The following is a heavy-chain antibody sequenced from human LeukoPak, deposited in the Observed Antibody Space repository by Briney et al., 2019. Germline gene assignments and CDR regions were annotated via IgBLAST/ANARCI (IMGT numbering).Heavy chain of an antibody. J-gene: IGHJ4*02. Sequence: GASVKVSCKASGGTISSYAISWVRQAPGQGLEWMGGIIPIFGTANYAQKFQGRVTITADESTSTAYMELSSLRSEDTAVYYCARIDYGGNGNFDYWGQGTLVTVSS. CDR2: IIPIFGTA. CDR1: GGTISSYA. V-gene: IGHV1-69*01. CDR3: ARIDYGGNGNFDY. D-gene: IGHD4-23*01.